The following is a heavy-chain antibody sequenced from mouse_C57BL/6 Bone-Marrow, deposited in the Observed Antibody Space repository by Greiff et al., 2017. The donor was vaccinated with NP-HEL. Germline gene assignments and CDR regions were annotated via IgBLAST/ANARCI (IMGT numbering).Heavy chain of an antibody. V-gene: IGHV14-3*01. Sequence: VQLQQSVAELVRPGASVKLSCTASGFNIKNTYMHWVKQRPEQGLEWIGRIDPANGNTKYAPKFQGKATITADTSSNTAYLQLSSLTSEDTAIYYFAKKALLRFYAIDYWGQGTSVTVSS. CDR1: GFNIKNTY. CDR2: IDPANGNT. J-gene: IGHJ4*01. CDR3: AKKALLRFYAIDY. D-gene: IGHD1-1*01.